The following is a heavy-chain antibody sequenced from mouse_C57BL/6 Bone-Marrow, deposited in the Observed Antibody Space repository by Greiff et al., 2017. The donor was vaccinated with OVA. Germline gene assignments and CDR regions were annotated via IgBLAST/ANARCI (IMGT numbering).Heavy chain of an antibody. J-gene: IGHJ1*03. V-gene: IGHV3-5*01. CDR3: ARDRATVVDWYFDV. CDR1: VISITTGNYR. CDR2: IYYSGTI. D-gene: IGHD1-1*01. Sequence: EVQLVESGPGLVKPSQTVFLTCTVTVISITTGNYRWSWIRQFPGNKLEWIGYIYYSGTITYNPSLTSRTTITRDTPKNQFFLEMNSLTAEDTATYYCARDRATVVDWYFDVWGTGTTVTVSS.